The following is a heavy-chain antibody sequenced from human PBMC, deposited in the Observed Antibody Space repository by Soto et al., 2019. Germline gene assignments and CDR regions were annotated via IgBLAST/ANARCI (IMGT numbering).Heavy chain of an antibody. J-gene: IGHJ6*02. Sequence: VQLVETGGGLIQPGGSLRLSCTASGFTVSGNYMSWVRQAPGKALEWVSVIYAGGATSYADSVKGRFTIYRDNSKNTVYLQMNNLRAEDTAVYHCARDKLYCGVMSCSPREFYGMDVWGQGTTVTGSS. V-gene: IGHV3-53*02. CDR1: GFTVSGNY. CDR2: IYAGGAT. D-gene: IGHD2-21*01. CDR3: ARDKLYCGVMSCSPREFYGMDV.